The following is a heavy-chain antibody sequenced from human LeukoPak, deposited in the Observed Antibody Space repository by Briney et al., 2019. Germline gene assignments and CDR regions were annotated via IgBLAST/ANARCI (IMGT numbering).Heavy chain of an antibody. D-gene: IGHD5-18*01. CDR3: ARDQELWLFGGSYYYMDV. CDR1: GFTFDDYT. V-gene: IGHV3-43*01. Sequence: PGGSLRLSCAASGFTFDDYTMHWVRQAPGKGLEWVSLISWDGGSTYYADSVKGRFTISRDNAKNSLYLQMNSLRAEDTAVYYCARDQELWLFGGSYYYMDVWGKGTTVTISS. J-gene: IGHJ6*03. CDR2: ISWDGGST.